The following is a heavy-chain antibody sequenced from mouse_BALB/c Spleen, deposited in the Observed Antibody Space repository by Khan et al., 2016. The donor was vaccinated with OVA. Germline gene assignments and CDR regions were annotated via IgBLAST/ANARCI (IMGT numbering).Heavy chain of an antibody. Sequence: EVQLQESGPELMKPGASVKISCKASGYSFTSYYIHWIMQSHGKSLEWIGYIDPFSGGITYNQKFKGKATLTVDKSSSTAYIYFSNLTSEDSAVYYCTRHGYVAWFTYWGQGTLVTVPA. CDR3: TRHGYVAWFTY. J-gene: IGHJ3*01. V-gene: IGHV1S135*01. CDR2: IDPFSGGI. CDR1: GYSFTSYY. D-gene: IGHD2-2*01.